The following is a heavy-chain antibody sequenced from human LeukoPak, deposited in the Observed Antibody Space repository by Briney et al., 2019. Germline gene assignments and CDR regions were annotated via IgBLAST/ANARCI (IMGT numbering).Heavy chain of an antibody. Sequence: GGSLRLSCAASGFTFSTYWMHWVRQAPGKGLVWVSRITSDGSSTSYADSVKGRFTISRDNAKNSLYLQMNSLRAEDTALYYCAREASYDSSGYQGSTYDAFDIWGQGTMVTASS. D-gene: IGHD3-22*01. J-gene: IGHJ3*02. CDR2: ITSDGSST. CDR3: AREASYDSSGYQGSTYDAFDI. CDR1: GFTFSTYW. V-gene: IGHV3-74*01.